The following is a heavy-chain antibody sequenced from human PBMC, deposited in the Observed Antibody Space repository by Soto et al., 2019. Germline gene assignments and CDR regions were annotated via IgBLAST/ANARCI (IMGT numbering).Heavy chain of an antibody. J-gene: IGHJ6*02. D-gene: IGHD6-13*01. Sequence: PGGSLRLSCAASGFTFSNYLMYWVRQALGKGLVWVSRFNNDGTDTTHADSVKGRFTISRDNAENTLYLQMNSLRAEDTAVYYCARGGLQHALDVWVQRSTVTVSS. CDR2: FNNDGTDT. V-gene: IGHV3-74*03. CDR3: ARGGLQHALDV. CDR1: GFTFSNYL.